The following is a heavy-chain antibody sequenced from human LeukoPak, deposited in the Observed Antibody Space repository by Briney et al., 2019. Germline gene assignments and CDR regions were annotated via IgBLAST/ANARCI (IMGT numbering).Heavy chain of an antibody. Sequence: SETLSLTCTVSGGSISSYYWSWIRQPPGKGLEWIGYIYYSGSTNYNPSLKCRVTISVDTSKNQFSLKLSSVTAADTAVYYCARQPHGIAVAGMWYYYGMDVWGQGTTVTVSS. V-gene: IGHV4-59*08. J-gene: IGHJ6*02. CDR3: ARQPHGIAVAGMWYYYGMDV. D-gene: IGHD6-19*01. CDR2: IYYSGST. CDR1: GGSISSYY.